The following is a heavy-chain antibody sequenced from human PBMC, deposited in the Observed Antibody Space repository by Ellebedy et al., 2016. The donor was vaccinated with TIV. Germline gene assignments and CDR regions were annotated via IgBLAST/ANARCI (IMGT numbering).Heavy chain of an antibody. Sequence: GGSLRLSXAASGFTFSNYAMHWVRQAPGKGLEWVAVILYDESNERYADSVKGRFTISRDNSKNTLYLQMNNLRPEDTAVYYCAKNRQFYANFATLDYWGQGILVTVSS. V-gene: IGHV3-30*18. CDR1: GFTFSNYA. CDR3: AKNRQFYANFATLDY. CDR2: ILYDESNE. J-gene: IGHJ4*02. D-gene: IGHD2/OR15-2a*01.